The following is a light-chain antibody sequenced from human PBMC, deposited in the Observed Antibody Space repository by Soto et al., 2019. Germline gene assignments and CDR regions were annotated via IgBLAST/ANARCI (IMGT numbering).Light chain of an antibody. V-gene: IGKV1-6*01. CDR3: LQDHNYPLT. J-gene: IGKJ4*01. CDR2: AAS. CDR1: QGIGND. Sequence: GDRVTITCRASQGIGNDVGWYQQKPRKAPKLLIYAASSLQSGVPSRFSGSRSGTDFTLTISSLQPEDFATYYCLQDHNYPLTFGGGTKVEIK.